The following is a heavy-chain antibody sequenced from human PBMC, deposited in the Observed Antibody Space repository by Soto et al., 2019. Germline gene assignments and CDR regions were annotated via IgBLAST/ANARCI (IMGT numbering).Heavy chain of an antibody. Sequence: QVQLVQSGAEVKKPGSSVKVSCTASGGPFSSYAINWVRQAPGQGVEWMGVITPLFEERHYAQKFKGRITITADKSSNTAYIDLTGMNSGETAVCFCARVITGRGFDPWGQGTLVTVSS. V-gene: IGHV1-69*06. CDR2: ITPLFEER. CDR1: GGPFSSYA. J-gene: IGHJ5*02. CDR3: ARVITGRGFDP.